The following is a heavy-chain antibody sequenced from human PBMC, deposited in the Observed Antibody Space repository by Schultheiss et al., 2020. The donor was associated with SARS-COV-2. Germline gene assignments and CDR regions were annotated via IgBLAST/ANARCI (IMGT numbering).Heavy chain of an antibody. Sequence: GGSLRLSCAASGFTFSDYYMSWIRQAPGKGLEWVSYISSSGSTIYYADSVKGRFTISRDNAKNSLYLQMNSLRAEDTAVYYCARKLCSGGSCYAYYYGMDVWGQGTTVTVSS. CDR2: ISSSGSTI. J-gene: IGHJ6*02. V-gene: IGHV3-11*01. CDR1: GFTFSDYY. D-gene: IGHD2-15*01. CDR3: ARKLCSGGSCYAYYYGMDV.